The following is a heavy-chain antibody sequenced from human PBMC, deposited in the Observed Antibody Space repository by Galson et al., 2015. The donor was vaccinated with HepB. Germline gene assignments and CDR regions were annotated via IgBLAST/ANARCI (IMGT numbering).Heavy chain of an antibody. Sequence: SLRLSCAASGFTFSSYAMHWVRQAPGKGLEYVSAISSNGGSTYYADSVKGRFTISRDNSKNTLYLQMSSLRAEDTAVYYCVKVSGRSAFWSGYWPPTDTWGQGTLVTVSS. J-gene: IGHJ5*02. CDR1: GFTFSSYA. CDR2: ISSNGGST. D-gene: IGHD3-3*01. CDR3: VKVSGRSAFWSGYWPPTDT. V-gene: IGHV3-64D*06.